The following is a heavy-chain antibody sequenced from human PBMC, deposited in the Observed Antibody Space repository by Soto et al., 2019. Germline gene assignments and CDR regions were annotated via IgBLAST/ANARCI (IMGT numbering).Heavy chain of an antibody. Sequence: QLQLQESGSGLVKPSQTLSLTCVVSGGSISRSDFSWTWIRQPPGKGLEWVGYIYRSGTTYYNPSLKSRVSISLDKSKNQFSLNLTSVTAADTAVYYCAMAGNYRYFDAWGQGTLVTVSS. V-gene: IGHV4-30-2*02. D-gene: IGHD1-7*01. J-gene: IGHJ4*02. CDR2: IYRSGTT. CDR1: GGSISRSDFS. CDR3: AMAGNYRYFDA.